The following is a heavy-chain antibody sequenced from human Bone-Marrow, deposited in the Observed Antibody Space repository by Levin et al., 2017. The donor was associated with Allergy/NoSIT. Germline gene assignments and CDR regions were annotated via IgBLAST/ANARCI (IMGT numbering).Heavy chain of an antibody. D-gene: IGHD3-10*01. CDR3: AREGPRGHYYYGMDV. CDR2: ISYDGSNK. CDR1: GFTFSSYG. J-gene: IGHJ6*02. Sequence: PGGSLRLSCAASGFTFSSYGMHWVRQAPGKGLEWVAVISYDGSNKYYADSVKGRFTISRDNSKNTLYLQMNSLRAEDTAVYYCAREGPRGHYYYGMDVWGQGTTVTVSS. V-gene: IGHV3-30*03.